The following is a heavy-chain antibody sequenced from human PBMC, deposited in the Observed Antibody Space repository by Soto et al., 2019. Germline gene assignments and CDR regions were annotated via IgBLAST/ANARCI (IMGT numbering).Heavy chain of an antibody. CDR1: GFTFSSYA. CDR2: ISYDGGNK. J-gene: IGHJ6*02. CDR3: ARGVVDSSSWYGDYYYGMDV. V-gene: IGHV3-30-3*01. Sequence: PGGSLRLSCAASGFTFSSYAMHWVRQAPGKGLEWVAVISYDGGNKYYADSVKGRFTISRDNSKNTLYLQMNSLRAEDTAVYYCARGVVDSSSWYGDYYYGMDVWCQGTTVTVSS. D-gene: IGHD6-13*01.